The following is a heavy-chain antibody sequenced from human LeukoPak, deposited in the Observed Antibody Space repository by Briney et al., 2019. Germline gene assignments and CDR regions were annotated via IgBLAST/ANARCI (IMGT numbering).Heavy chain of an antibody. CDR1: GFTFSSYA. D-gene: IGHD6-13*01. CDR2: ISGGGGDT. Sequence: GGSLRLSCAASGFTFSSYAVSWVRQASGKGLEWVSAISGGGGDTFFADSVKGRFTISRDNSMGTLYLHMNSLRAEDTAVYYCAKDMRYSSNWYGWYFDLWGRGTLVTVSS. J-gene: IGHJ2*01. V-gene: IGHV3-23*01. CDR3: AKDMRYSSNWYGWYFDL.